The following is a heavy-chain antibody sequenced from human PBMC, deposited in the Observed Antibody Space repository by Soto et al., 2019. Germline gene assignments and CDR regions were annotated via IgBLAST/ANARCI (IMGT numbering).Heavy chain of an antibody. D-gene: IGHD5-18*01. CDR2: IYYSGST. CDR1: GGSISSYY. J-gene: IGHJ6*02. CDR3: ARDRYSYGYYYYYGMDV. V-gene: IGHV4-59*01. Sequence: TSETLSLTCTVSGGSISSYYLSWIRQPPGKGLEWIGYIYYSGSTNYNPSLKSRVTISVDTSKNQFSLKLSFVTAADTAVYYCARDRYSYGYYYYYGMDVWGQGTTVTVSS.